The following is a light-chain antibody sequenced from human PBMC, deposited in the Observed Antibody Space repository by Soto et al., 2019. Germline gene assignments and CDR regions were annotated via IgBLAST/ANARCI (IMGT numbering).Light chain of an antibody. CDR2: DAS. V-gene: IGKV3-11*01. CDR3: QQRSDWPLT. CDR1: QSVSNNY. Sequence: EIVLTQSPGTLSLSPGERDTLSCRASQSVSNNYLAWYQQKPGQAPRLLIYDASNRATGIPARFRGSGSGTDVTLTISSLEPEDFAVYYCQQRSDWPLTSGGGTK. J-gene: IGKJ4*01.